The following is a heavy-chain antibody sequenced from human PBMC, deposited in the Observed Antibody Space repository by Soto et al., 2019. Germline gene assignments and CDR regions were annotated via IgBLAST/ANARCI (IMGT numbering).Heavy chain of an antibody. Sequence: ASVKVSCKASGYTFTSYYMHWVRQAPGQGLEWMGIINPSGGSTSYAQKFQGRVTMTRDTSTSTVYMELSSLRSEDTAVYYCARDRPEYSRSSMVRYGESLNYYYGMDVWGQGTTVTVSS. CDR2: INPSGGST. V-gene: IGHV1-46*01. CDR3: ARDRPEYSRSSMVRYGESLNYYYGMDV. J-gene: IGHJ6*02. CDR1: GYTFTSYY. D-gene: IGHD6-6*01.